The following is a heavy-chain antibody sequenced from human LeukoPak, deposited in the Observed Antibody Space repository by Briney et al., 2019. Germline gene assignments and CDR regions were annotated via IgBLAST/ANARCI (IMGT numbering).Heavy chain of an antibody. D-gene: IGHD6-13*01. Sequence: PSETLSLTCTVSGGSISSGDYYWSWIRQPPGKGLEWIGYIYYSGSTYYNPSLKSRVTMSVDTSKNQFSLKLSSVTAADTAVYYCARGIAAAATGYYYYYMDVWGKGTTVTVSS. CDR1: GGSISSGDYY. CDR2: IYYSGST. V-gene: IGHV4-30-4*08. J-gene: IGHJ6*03. CDR3: ARGIAAAATGYYYYYMDV.